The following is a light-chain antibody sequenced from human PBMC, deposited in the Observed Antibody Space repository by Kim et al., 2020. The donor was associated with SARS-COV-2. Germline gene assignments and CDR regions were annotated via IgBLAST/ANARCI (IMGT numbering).Light chain of an antibody. V-gene: IGKV2-28*01. CDR3: MQALQTPT. CDR1: QSLLHSNGYNY. J-gene: IGKJ2*01. Sequence: GEPAFISCRSSQSLLHSNGYNYLDWYLQKPGQSPQLLIYLGSNRASGVPDRFSGSGSGTDFTLKISRVEAEDVGVYYCMQALQTPTFGQGTKLEI. CDR2: LGS.